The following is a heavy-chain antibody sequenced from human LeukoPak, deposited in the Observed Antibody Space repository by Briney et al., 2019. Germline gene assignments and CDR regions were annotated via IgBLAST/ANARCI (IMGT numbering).Heavy chain of an antibody. CDR2: ISTTGGST. Sequence: GGSLRLSCAASGFTFSDYYMSWIRQAPGKGLEWVSAISTTGGSTYYADSVKGRFTISRDNSKNTLYLQMNSLRAEDTAIYYCAKNGDRGAYCSGGSCYPYYYYYMDVWGKGTTVTISS. CDR3: AKNGDRGAYCSGGSCYPYYYYYMDV. J-gene: IGHJ6*03. CDR1: GFTFSDYY. D-gene: IGHD2-15*01. V-gene: IGHV3-23*01.